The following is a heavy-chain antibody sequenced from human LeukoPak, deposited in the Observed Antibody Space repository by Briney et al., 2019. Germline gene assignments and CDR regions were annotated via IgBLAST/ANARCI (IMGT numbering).Heavy chain of an antibody. CDR3: ARGNNVLMVTGCFDY. Sequence: GGSLRLSCAASGFTLSNYDMHWVRQAPGKGLEWVAVISYDGNNKDFADSVKGRFTISRDNSKNTLYLQMNSLRAEDTAVYYCARGNNVLMVTGCFDYWGQGTLVTVSS. D-gene: IGHD2-21*02. CDR1: GFTLSNYD. V-gene: IGHV3-30-3*01. J-gene: IGHJ4*02. CDR2: ISYDGNNK.